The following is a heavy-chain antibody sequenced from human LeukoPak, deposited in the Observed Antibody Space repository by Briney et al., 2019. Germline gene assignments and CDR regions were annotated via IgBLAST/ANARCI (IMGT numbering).Heavy chain of an antibody. CDR2: INWNSGSL. Sequence: GGSLRLSCAASGFTFDDYAMHWVRQAPGKGLEWVSGINWNSGSLGYADSVKGRFTISRDNAKNSLYLQMNGLRAEDTAVYYCARVLGSGCGGDCYSFDFDYWGQGTLVTVSS. V-gene: IGHV3-9*01. CDR1: GFTFDDYA. J-gene: IGHJ4*02. CDR3: ARVLGSGCGGDCYSFDFDY. D-gene: IGHD2-21*02.